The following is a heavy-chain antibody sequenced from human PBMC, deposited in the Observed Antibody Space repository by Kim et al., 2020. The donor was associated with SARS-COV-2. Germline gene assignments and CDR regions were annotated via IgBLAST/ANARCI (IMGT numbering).Heavy chain of an antibody. J-gene: IGHJ4*02. D-gene: IGHD3-3*01. V-gene: IGHV3-53*01. CDR3: ARITNFRSGYDY. Sequence: YNADSVKARFTISMDNSKNTLYLQMNSLRAEDTAVYYCARITNFRSGYDYWGQGTLVTVSS.